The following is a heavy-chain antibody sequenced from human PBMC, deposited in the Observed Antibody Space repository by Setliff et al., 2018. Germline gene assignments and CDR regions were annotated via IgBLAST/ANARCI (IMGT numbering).Heavy chain of an antibody. J-gene: IGHJ5*02. CDR2: VNYLGNT. D-gene: IGHD6-19*01. Sequence: PSETLSLTCAVYGASFSDTYWSWIRQTPGKGLEWIGDVNYLGNTNYNPSLKTRVTISVDTSKNQFSLNLVSMTAADTAVYYCASFIIGGWQNWFDPWGHGTLVTVSS. CDR1: GASFSDTY. V-gene: IGHV4-34*01. CDR3: ASFIIGGWQNWFDP.